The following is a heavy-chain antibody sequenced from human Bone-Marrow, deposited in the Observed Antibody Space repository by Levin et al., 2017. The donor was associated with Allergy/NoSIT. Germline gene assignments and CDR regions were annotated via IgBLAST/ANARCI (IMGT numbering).Heavy chain of an antibody. CDR2: VWFDGSNT. Sequence: PGGSLRLSCAASGFTFSSYAMHWVRQAPGKGLEWVAVVWFDGSNTYYADSVEGRFTISRDNSKNTLFLQMQSLRTEDTAVYYCARIPSRGDYYGSGDSVYWGQGTLVTVSS. V-gene: IGHV3-33*01. CDR1: GFTFSSYA. D-gene: IGHD3-10*01. CDR3: ARIPSRGDYYGSGDSVY. J-gene: IGHJ4*02.